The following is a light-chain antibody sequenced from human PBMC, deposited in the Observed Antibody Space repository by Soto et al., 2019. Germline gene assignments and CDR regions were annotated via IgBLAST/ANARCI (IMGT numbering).Light chain of an antibody. CDR1: QFNSNS. CDR2: GAS. V-gene: IGKV3-15*01. Sequence: EIVMTQSPATLSVSPGERVTLSCRASQFNSNSLAWYQQRPGQPPRLLIYGASTRAAGISARFSGSGSGTEFTLTISSLQSEDFAVYYCQQSSNWPRTFGQGTKVDIK. CDR3: QQSSNWPRT. J-gene: IGKJ1*01.